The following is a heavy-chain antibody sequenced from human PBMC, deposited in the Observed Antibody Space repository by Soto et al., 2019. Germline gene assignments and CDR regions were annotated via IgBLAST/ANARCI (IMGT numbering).Heavy chain of an antibody. D-gene: IGHD3-22*01. CDR2: IYYSGST. Sequence: LETQSLTCTVSGGSISSYDWRWIRQTPGKGLEWIRYIYYSGSTNYNPSLKRRVTISVDTSKNQFSLKLSSVTAADTSVYYCARAVDDSSGYYYDYWGQGTLVTVSS. J-gene: IGHJ4*02. CDR3: ARAVDDSSGYYYDY. CDR1: GGSISSYD. V-gene: IGHV4-59*01.